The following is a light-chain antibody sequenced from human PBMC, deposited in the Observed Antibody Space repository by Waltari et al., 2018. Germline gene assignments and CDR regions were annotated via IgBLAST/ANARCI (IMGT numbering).Light chain of an antibody. CDR2: ATS. CDR1: QGIRSL. Sequence: DIQMTPSPSSVSAAVGDRCTITCRASQGIRSLLAWYQQKAGKAPKLLIYATSSLQGGVPSRFSGSGSGTDFTLTISSLQPEDFATYYCQQADSLPYTLGQGTKLEIK. J-gene: IGKJ2*01. CDR3: QQADSLPYT. V-gene: IGKV1-12*01.